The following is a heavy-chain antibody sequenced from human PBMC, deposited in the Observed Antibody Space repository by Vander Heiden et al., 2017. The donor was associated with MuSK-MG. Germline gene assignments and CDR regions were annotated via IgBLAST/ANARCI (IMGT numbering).Heavy chain of an antibody. CDR3: TTASGFDSNGVWRAH. CDR1: GITFIDAW. D-gene: IGHD2-8*01. CDR2: IKSKTYGGTT. J-gene: IGHJ4*02. Sequence: EVQLVESGGDFVKPGGSLRLSCEASGITFIDAWMYWGRQAPGMGLEWVGRIKSKTYGGTTDYGAPVKGRFIISRDDSKDTVYLQMNSLKTEDTAVYYCTTASGFDSNGVWRAHWGQGTLVTVSS. V-gene: IGHV3-15*01.